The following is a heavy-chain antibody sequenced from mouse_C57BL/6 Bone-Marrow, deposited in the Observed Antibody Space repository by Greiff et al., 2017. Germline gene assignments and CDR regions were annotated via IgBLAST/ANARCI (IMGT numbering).Heavy chain of an antibody. J-gene: IGHJ1*03. D-gene: IGHD2-3*01. Sequence: QVQLQQSGPELVKPGASVKISCKASGYAFSSSWMNWVKQRPGKGLEWIGRIYPGDGDTNYNGKFKGKATLTADTSSSTAYMQLSSLTSEDSAVYFCARYYDGYYFDVWGTGTTVTVSS. V-gene: IGHV1-82*01. CDR1: GYAFSSSW. CDR2: IYPGDGDT. CDR3: ARYYDGYYFDV.